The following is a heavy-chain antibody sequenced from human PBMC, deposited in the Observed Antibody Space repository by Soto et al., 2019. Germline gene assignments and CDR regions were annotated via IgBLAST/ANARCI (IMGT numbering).Heavy chain of an antibody. D-gene: IGHD1-26*01. J-gene: IGHJ4*02. CDR3: ARGRKVGNTGYYFDY. CDR2: ISSGSTYT. Sequence: GGSLRLSCAASGFSFSDYYMSWIRQAPGKGLEWVSYISSGSTYTEYADSVKGRFTISRNNAENSLSLQMNSLRAEDTALYYCARGRKVGNTGYYFDYWGQGALVTVSS. CDR1: GFSFSDYY. V-gene: IGHV3-11*06.